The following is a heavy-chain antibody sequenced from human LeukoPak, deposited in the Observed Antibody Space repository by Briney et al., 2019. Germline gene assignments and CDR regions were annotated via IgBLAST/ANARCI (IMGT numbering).Heavy chain of an antibody. V-gene: IGHV3-53*01. Sequence: PGGSLRLSCAASGFTVSSTYMSWVRQAPGKGLEWVSVIYSGGNIYYIDSVKGRFTISRDTSKNTLYLQMNSLRAEDTAVYYCARDGEYYDSSGSYFDYWGQGTAVTVSS. J-gene: IGHJ4*02. CDR3: ARDGEYYDSSGSYFDY. CDR2: IYSGGNI. D-gene: IGHD3-22*01. CDR1: GFTVSSTY.